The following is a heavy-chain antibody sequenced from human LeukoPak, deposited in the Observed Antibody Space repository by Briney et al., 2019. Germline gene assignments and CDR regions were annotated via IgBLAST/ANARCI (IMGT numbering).Heavy chain of an antibody. V-gene: IGHV4-59*11. D-gene: IGHD4-17*01. CDR2: IYYAGST. J-gene: IGHJ3*02. CDR3: ARDLVTVTKGFDI. Sequence: PSETLSLTCTVSGGSISTHLWTWIRQPPGMGLEWIGFIYYAGSTNYNPSLKSRVTISLDTSKNQFSLHLSFVTAADTAVYYCARDLVTVTKGFDIWGQGTMVSVSS. CDR1: GGSISTHL.